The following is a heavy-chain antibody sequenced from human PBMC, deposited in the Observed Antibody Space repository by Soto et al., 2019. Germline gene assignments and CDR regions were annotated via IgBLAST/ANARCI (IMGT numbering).Heavy chain of an antibody. D-gene: IGHD2-15*01. CDR1: GYSISSGSY. CDR2: IYHGGTT. V-gene: IGHV4-38-2*02. J-gene: IGHJ5*02. CDR3: GAERCRPHRHLWFDP. Sequence: SEPLSLTCTVSGYSISSGSYWGWIRQPPGKGPEWIASIYHGGTTFYNPSLKSRVTLSVDNSNNQFSLKLSSVTAADTAVYYCGAERCRPHRHLWFDPWGQGPLVT.